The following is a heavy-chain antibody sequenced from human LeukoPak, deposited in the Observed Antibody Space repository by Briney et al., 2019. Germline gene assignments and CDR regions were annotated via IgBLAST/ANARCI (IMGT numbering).Heavy chain of an antibody. V-gene: IGHV4-30-4*08. CDR3: ARGPIMGFDY. J-gene: IGHJ4*02. D-gene: IGHD3-16*01. Sequence: SETLSLTCTVSGGSISSSTYYWGWIRQPPGKGLEWIGYIYYSGSTYYNPSLKSRVTISVDTSKNQFSLKLSSVTAADTAVYYCARGPIMGFDYWGQGTLVTVSS. CDR1: GGSISSSTYY. CDR2: IYYSGST.